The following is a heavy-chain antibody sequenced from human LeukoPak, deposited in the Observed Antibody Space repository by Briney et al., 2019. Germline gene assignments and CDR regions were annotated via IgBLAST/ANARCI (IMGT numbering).Heavy chain of an antibody. D-gene: IGHD2-21*02. CDR1: GFTLRNYV. CDR3: ARPTGEGTAYWGDNCIDYYQD. Sequence: PGRSLRLSREASGFTLRNYVLSWVRQAPGKGLEWVSAMMGSGGSVYYADSVKGRFTISRDNSKNTLYLEMNNLRAEDTAVYFLARPTGEGTAYWGDNCIDYYQDWGQGTLVTVSS. V-gene: IGHV3-23*01. CDR2: MMGSGGSV. J-gene: IGHJ1*01.